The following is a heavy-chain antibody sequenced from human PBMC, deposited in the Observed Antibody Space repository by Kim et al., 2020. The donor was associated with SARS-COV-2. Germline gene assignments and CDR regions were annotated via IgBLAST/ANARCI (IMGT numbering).Heavy chain of an antibody. CDR3: APIYGDYSDFYH. Sequence: SETLSLTCAVYGASSSRYYWSWIRQPPGKGLEWIAEITHAGRTHYNPSLKSRVTISEDTSKNQFSLKLSSVTAADTATYYCAPIYGDYSDFYHWGQGTLV. CDR2: ITHAGRT. J-gene: IGHJ4*02. D-gene: IGHD4-17*01. V-gene: IGHV4-34*01. CDR1: GASSSRYY.